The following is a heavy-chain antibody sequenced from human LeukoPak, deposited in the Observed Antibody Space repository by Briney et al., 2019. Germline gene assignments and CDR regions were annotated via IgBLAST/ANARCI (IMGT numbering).Heavy chain of an antibody. CDR2: IWYDGSYT. D-gene: IGHD1-26*01. Sequence: PGGSLRLSCAASGFTFSSYGMHWVRQAPGKGLEWVAVIWYDGSYTYYAESVKGRFTISRDNPRNTLYLQMSSLRAEDTAVYYCAKPTSGDGSFLIDYWGQGTLVIVSS. J-gene: IGHJ4*02. V-gene: IGHV3-33*03. CDR3: AKPTSGDGSFLIDY. CDR1: GFTFSSYG.